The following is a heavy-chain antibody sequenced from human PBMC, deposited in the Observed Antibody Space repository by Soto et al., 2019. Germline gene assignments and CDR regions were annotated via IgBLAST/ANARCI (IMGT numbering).Heavy chain of an antibody. CDR2: ISAYNGNT. CDR1: GYTFTSYG. J-gene: IGHJ3*02. Sequence: QVQLVQSGAEVKKPGASVKVSCKASGYTFTSYGISWVRQAPGQGLEWMGWISAYNGNTNYAQKLQGRITMTTDTSTSTAYMELRSLRSDDTAVYYCARDLSYYDSSGYEVSAFDIWGQGTMVTVSS. D-gene: IGHD3-22*01. CDR3: ARDLSYYDSSGYEVSAFDI. V-gene: IGHV1-18*01.